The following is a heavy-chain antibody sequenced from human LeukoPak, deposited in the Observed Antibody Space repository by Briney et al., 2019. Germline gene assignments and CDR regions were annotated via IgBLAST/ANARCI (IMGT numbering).Heavy chain of an antibody. CDR1: GGSFSTFG. J-gene: IGHJ5*02. V-gene: IGHV3-30*02. CDR3: AKDQGVVGSYDH. CDR2: LQYDGSIE. D-gene: IGHD3-10*01. Sequence: GGSLRLSCAASGGSFSTFGMNWVRQSPGEGLEWLSFLQYDGSIEYYAESVKGRFTISRDNSRNTLFLQMNSLRVEDTALYYCAKDQGVVGSYDHWGQGTLVTVSS.